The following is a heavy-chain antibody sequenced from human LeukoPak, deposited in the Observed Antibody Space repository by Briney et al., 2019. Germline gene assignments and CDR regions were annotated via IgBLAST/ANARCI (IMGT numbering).Heavy chain of an antibody. CDR1: GFTVSGNY. D-gene: IGHD2-2*01. Sequence: GGSLRLSCAASGFTVSGNYMSWVRQAPGKGLEWVSVLHSGGVTFYADSVKGRFTISGDKAKNSVYLQMNSLRVEDTAVYYCARDTKYAFDNWGQGTLVTVSS. J-gene: IGHJ4*02. V-gene: IGHV3-66*01. CDR3: ARDTKYAFDN. CDR2: LHSGGVT.